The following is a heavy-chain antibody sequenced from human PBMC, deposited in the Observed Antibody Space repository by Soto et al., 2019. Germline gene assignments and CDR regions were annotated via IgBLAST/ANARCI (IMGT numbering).Heavy chain of an antibody. D-gene: IGHD6-19*01. Sequence: GSLLLSCSASGFTFSSYAMSWVRQAPGKGLEWVSAISGSGGSTYYADSVKGRFTISRDNSKNTLYLQMNSLRAEDTAVYYCAKVAGYSSGWGYFQHWGQGTLVTVYS. CDR1: GFTFSSYA. CDR2: ISGSGGST. J-gene: IGHJ1*01. CDR3: AKVAGYSSGWGYFQH. V-gene: IGHV3-23*01.